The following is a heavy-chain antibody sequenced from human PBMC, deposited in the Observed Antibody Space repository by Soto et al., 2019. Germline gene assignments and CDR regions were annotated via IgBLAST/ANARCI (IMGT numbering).Heavy chain of an antibody. V-gene: IGHV3-23*01. CDR3: AKDVESGWYEAFDY. CDR2: IRSFDYRT. D-gene: IGHD6-19*01. J-gene: IGHJ4*02. CDR1: GFAFSQYG. Sequence: GGSLRLSRTASGFAFSQYGMSWVRQAPGKGLEWVSSIRSFDYRTNYADSVKGRFTISRDNSKSTLSLQMNSLRAEDTAVYYCAKDVESGWYEAFDYWGPGTLVTVSS.